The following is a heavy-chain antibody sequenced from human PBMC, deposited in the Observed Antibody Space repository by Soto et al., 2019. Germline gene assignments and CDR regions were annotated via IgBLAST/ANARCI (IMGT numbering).Heavy chain of an antibody. V-gene: IGHV4-59*08. CDR1: GGSITNNY. J-gene: IGHJ6*03. CDR3: ARHLPNYYYYYMDV. CDR2: VYSSGST. D-gene: IGHD2-8*01. Sequence: QVQLEESGPGLVKASETLSLTCTVSGGSITNNYWSWIRQFPGKGLEWIGYVYSSGSTKHNPSLKSRVTISVDTAKNQFSLELSSVTAADTAIYYCARHLPNYYYYYMDVWGKGTTVTVSS.